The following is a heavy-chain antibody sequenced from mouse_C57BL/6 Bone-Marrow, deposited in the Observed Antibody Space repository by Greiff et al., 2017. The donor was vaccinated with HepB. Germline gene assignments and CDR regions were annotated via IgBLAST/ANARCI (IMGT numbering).Heavy chain of an antibody. CDR3: ARERDFGYEYDDALYYYAMDY. V-gene: IGHV1-55*01. CDR1: GYTFTSYW. D-gene: IGHD2-4*01. J-gene: IGHJ4*01. Sequence: QVHVKQPGAELVKPGASVKMSCKASGYTFTSYWITWVKQRPGQGLEWIGDIYPGSGSTNYNEKFKSKATLTVDTSSSTAYMQLSSLTSEDSAVYYCARERDFGYEYDDALYYYAMDYWGQGTSVTVSS. CDR2: IYPGSGST.